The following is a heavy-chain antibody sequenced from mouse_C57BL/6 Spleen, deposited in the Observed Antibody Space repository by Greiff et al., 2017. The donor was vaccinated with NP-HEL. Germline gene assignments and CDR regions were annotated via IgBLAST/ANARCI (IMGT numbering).Heavy chain of an antibody. V-gene: IGHV14-4*01. D-gene: IGHD2-3*01. CDR1: GFNIKDDY. CDR2: IDPENGDT. J-gene: IGHJ2*01. CDR3: TWIYDGYYGY. Sequence: EVQLQESGAELVRPGASVKLSCTASGFNIKDDYMHWVKQRPEQGLEWIGWIDPENGDTEYASKFQGKATITADTSSNTAYLQLSSLTSEDTAVYYCTWIYDGYYGYWGQGTTLTVSS.